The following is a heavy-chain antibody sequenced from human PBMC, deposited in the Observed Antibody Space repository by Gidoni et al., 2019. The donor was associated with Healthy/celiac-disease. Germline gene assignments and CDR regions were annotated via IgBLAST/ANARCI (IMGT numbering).Heavy chain of an antibody. J-gene: IGHJ6*02. Sequence: QVQLVESGGGVVQPGRSLRLSCAASGFTFSSYAIHWVRQAPGKGLEWVAVISYDGSNKYYADSVKGRFTISRDNSKNTLYLQMNSLRAEDTAVYYCARPLNRVYDYIWGSEFYYGMDVWGQGTTVTVSS. CDR3: ARPLNRVYDYIWGSEFYYGMDV. D-gene: IGHD3-16*01. CDR2: ISYDGSNK. CDR1: GFTFSSYA. V-gene: IGHV3-30-3*01.